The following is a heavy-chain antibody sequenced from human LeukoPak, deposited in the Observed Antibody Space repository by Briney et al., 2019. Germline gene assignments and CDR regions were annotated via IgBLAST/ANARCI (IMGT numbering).Heavy chain of an antibody. V-gene: IGHV3-15*01. CDR1: GFTFSNVW. Sequence: GGSLRLSCAASGFTFSNVWMSWVRQAPGKGLELVGRIKSKTDGGTTDYAAPMQGRFTISRDDSKNTLNLQMNSLKTEDPALYYCTPSIAVAGSLDYWGQGSLVTVSS. D-gene: IGHD6-19*01. CDR2: IKSKTDGGTT. CDR3: TPSIAVAGSLDY. J-gene: IGHJ4*02.